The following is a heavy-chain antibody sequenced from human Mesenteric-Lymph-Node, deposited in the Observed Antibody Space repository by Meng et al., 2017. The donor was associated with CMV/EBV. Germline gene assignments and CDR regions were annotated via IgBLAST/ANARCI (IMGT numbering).Heavy chain of an antibody. CDR1: GFTFSSYG. V-gene: IGHV3-21*01. CDR2: ISSSSSYI. CDR3: AREGEYQLPRTDYYYYGMDV. J-gene: IGHJ6*02. D-gene: IGHD2-2*01. Sequence: GESLKISCAASGFTFSSYGMHWVRQAPGKGLEWVSSISSSSSYIYYADSVKGRFTISRDNAKNSLYLQMNSLRAEDTAVYYCAREGEYQLPRTDYYYYGMDVWGQGTAVTVSS.